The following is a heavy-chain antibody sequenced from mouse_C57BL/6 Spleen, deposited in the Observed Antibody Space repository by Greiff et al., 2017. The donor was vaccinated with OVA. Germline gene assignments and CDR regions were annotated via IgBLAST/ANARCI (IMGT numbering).Heavy chain of an antibody. CDR2: IYPGSGST. Sequence: VQLQQPGAELVKPGASVTMSCKASGYTFTSYWITWVKQRPGKGLEWIGDIYPGSGSTNYNELIKSKATLTVDTSSSTAYMQLSSLTAEDSAVYYCARGSSGYGGFDYWGQGTTLTVSS. D-gene: IGHD3-2*02. J-gene: IGHJ2*01. CDR1: GYTFTSYW. V-gene: IGHV1-55*01. CDR3: ARGSSGYGGFDY.